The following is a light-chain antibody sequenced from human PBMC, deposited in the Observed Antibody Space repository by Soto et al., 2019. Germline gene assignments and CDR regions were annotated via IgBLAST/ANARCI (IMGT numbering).Light chain of an antibody. J-gene: IGKJ4*01. CDR2: DTS. V-gene: IGKV3-15*01. Sequence: EVVMRQSPATLSVSPGEGAALSCRASQGIGDTLAWYQHKPGQTPRLLIYDTSTRATGVPTRFSGSRSGAEFTLPINSLQSEDFGVYYCQPYNNWPLTFGGGTKVDIK. CDR1: QGIGDT. CDR3: QPYNNWPLT.